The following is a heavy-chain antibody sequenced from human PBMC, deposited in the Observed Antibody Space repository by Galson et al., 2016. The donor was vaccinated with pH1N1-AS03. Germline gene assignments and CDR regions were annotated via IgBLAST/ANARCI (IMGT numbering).Heavy chain of an antibody. CDR1: GFTFRSYG. CDR2: ISYDESKK. D-gene: IGHD3-10*02. CDR3: ARSQSFYVDYFDN. V-gene: IGHV3-30*03. J-gene: IGHJ4*02. Sequence: SLRLSCAASGFTFRSYGMHWVRQTPGKGLQWVAVISYDESKKLYADSVRSRSTISRDNSKNTLYLQMNSLRPEDTAVYFCARSQSFYVDYFDNWGQGTLVTVSS.